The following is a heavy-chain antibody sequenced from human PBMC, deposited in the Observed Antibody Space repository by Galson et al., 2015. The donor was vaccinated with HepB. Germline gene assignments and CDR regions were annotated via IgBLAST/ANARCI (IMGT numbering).Heavy chain of an antibody. CDR1: GYTFTAYY. CDR3: ARDREADY. Sequence: SVKVSCKASGYTFTAYYLHWVRQAPGQGLEWMGWINPNTGGTNYAQKFQGRVTMPRDTSISTAYMELSRLRSDDTAVYYCARDREADYWGQGTLVTVSS. D-gene: IGHD5-24*01. J-gene: IGHJ4*02. CDR2: INPNTGGT. V-gene: IGHV1-2*02.